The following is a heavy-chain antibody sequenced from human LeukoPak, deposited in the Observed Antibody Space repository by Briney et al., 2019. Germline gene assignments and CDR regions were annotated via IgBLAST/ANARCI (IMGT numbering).Heavy chain of an antibody. J-gene: IGHJ5*02. CDR3: ARDLIVEHGVGWFDP. Sequence: KPGGSLRLSCAASGFTFSSYWMHWVRQVPGKGLVWVSRINTDGSSTSYADSVKGRFTISRDNAKNTLYLQMNSLRAEDTAVYYCARDLIVEHGVGWFDPWGQGTLVTVSS. V-gene: IGHV3-74*01. CDR2: INTDGSST. D-gene: IGHD1-26*01. CDR1: GFTFSSYW.